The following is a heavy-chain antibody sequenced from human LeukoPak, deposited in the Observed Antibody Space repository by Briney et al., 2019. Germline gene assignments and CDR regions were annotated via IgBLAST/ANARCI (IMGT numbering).Heavy chain of an antibody. Sequence: ASVKVSCKASGYTFTGYYMHWVRQAPGQGPEWMGWINPNSGGTNYAQKFQGRVTMTRDTSISTAYMELSRLRSDDTAVYYCARGGNWNDEPIDYWGQGTLVTVSS. D-gene: IGHD1-1*01. J-gene: IGHJ4*02. V-gene: IGHV1-2*02. CDR1: GYTFTGYY. CDR3: ARGGNWNDEPIDY. CDR2: INPNSGGT.